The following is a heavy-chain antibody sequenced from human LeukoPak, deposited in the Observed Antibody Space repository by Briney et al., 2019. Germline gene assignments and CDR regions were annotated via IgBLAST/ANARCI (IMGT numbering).Heavy chain of an antibody. CDR2: IIPIFGTA. J-gene: IGHJ4*02. Sequence: ASVKVSCKASGGTFSSYAISWVRQAPGQGLEWMGGIIPIFGTANYAQKFQGRVTMTEDTSTDTAYMELSSLRSEDTAVYYCATAAYPGNYYDSSGFFDYWGQGTLVTVSS. CDR3: ATAAYPGNYYDSSGFFDY. V-gene: IGHV1-69*06. CDR1: GGTFSSYA. D-gene: IGHD3-22*01.